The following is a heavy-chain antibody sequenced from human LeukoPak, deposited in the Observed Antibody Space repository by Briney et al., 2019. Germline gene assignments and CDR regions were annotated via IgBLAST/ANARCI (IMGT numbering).Heavy chain of an antibody. Sequence: PGGSLRLSCAASGFTFSSYAMSWVRQAPGKGLEWVSAISGSGDSTCYADSVKGRFTISRDNSKNTLYLQMNSLRAEDTAVYYCAKNRGNYYYFDYWGQGTLVTVSS. D-gene: IGHD4-11*01. CDR2: ISGSGDST. CDR1: GFTFSSYA. J-gene: IGHJ4*02. V-gene: IGHV3-23*01. CDR3: AKNRGNYYYFDY.